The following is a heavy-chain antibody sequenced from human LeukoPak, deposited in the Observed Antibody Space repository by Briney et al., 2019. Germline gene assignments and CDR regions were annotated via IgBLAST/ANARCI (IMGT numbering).Heavy chain of an antibody. J-gene: IGHJ6*03. CDR1: GYTFTAFY. CDR3: ARVRGDYYYYYMDV. Sequence: ASVKCSCKASGYTFTAFYMHWVRQAPGQGRGWMGIINPSGGSTSYAQKFQGRVTMTRDTSTSTVYMELSSLRSEDTAVYYCARVRGDYYYYYMDVWGKGTTVTISS. CDR2: INPSGGST. D-gene: IGHD3-16*01. V-gene: IGHV1-46*01.